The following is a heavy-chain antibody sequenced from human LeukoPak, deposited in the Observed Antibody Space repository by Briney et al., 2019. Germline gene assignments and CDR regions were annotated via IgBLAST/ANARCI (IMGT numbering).Heavy chain of an antibody. J-gene: IGHJ4*02. D-gene: IGHD1-26*01. CDR1: GYTFTNYD. CDR2: LNPNSGNT. CDR3: ARSTGGASTEFDY. Sequence: GASVKVSCKASGYTFTNYDINWVRQATGRGLEWMGWLNPNSGNTGYAQKFQGRVTMTRNTSISTAYMELSSLRSEDTAVYYCARSTGGASTEFDYWGQGTLVTVSS. V-gene: IGHV1-8*01.